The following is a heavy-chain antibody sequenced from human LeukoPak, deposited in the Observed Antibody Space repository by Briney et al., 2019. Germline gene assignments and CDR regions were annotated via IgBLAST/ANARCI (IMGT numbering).Heavy chain of an antibody. CDR1: GASINSGGYY. D-gene: IGHD4-17*01. CDR3: ARGRGYGDYCDY. V-gene: IGHV4-31*03. Sequence: SETLSHTCTVSGASINSGGYYWSWIRQHPGKGLEWVGYIFYSANTYYNPSLKSRVTISVDTSKNQFSLKLSSVTAADTAVYYCARGRGYGDYCDYWGQGTLVTVSS. J-gene: IGHJ4*02. CDR2: IFYSANT.